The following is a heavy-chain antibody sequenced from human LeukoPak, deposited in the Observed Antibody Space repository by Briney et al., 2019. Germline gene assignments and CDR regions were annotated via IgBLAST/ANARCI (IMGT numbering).Heavy chain of an antibody. CDR2: IKQDGSEK. CDR3: ARGYEDIVVVPAAMVASYMDV. Sequence: GGSLRLSCAASGFTISSYWMSWVRQAPGKGLEWVANIKQDGSEKYYVDSVKGRFTISRDNAKNSLYLQMNSLRAEDTAVYYCARGYEDIVVVPAAMVASYMDVWGKGTTVTVSS. V-gene: IGHV3-7*01. CDR1: GFTISSYW. J-gene: IGHJ6*03. D-gene: IGHD2-2*01.